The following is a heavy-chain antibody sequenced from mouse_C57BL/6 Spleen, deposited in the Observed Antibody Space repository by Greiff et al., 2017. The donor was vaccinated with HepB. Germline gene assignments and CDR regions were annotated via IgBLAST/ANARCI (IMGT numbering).Heavy chain of an antibody. CDR2: IRNKANGYTT. V-gene: IGHV7-3*01. J-gene: IGHJ4*01. CDR1: GFTFTDYY. Sequence: EVKLMESGGGLVQPGGSLSLSCAASGFTFTDYYMSWVRQPPGKALEWLGFIRNKANGYTTEYSASVKGRFTISRDNSQSILYLQMNALRAEDGATYYCARYIDRYAMDYWGQGTSVTVSS. CDR3: ARYIDRYAMDY.